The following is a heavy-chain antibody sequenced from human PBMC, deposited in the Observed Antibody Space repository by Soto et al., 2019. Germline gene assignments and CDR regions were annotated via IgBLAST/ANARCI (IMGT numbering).Heavy chain of an antibody. CDR1: EFAFNTYW. CDR3: ARDKAYGLDG. Sequence: EVQLVESGGGLVQPGGSLRLSCAASEFAFNTYWMHWVRQVPGKGLEWVSRINGDGITRTYADSVKGRFTISRDNAENSLYLQMNSLRAEDTAVYYCARDKAYGLDGWGQGTTVTVS. V-gene: IGHV3-74*01. J-gene: IGHJ6*02. CDR2: INGDGITR.